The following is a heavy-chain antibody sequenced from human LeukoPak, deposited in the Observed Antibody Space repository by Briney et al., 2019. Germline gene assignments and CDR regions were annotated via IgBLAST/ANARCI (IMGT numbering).Heavy chain of an antibody. Sequence: GGSLRLSCAASGITVSSNYMSWVRQAPGKGLDWVSVIYVGGRTYYADSVKGRFTISRDNSENTLYLQMNSLRAEDTAVYYCASTSGYTHYYFDYWGQGTLVTVSS. CDR3: ASTSGYTHYYFDY. J-gene: IGHJ4*02. D-gene: IGHD5-12*01. CDR1: GITVSSNY. V-gene: IGHV3-53*01. CDR2: IYVGGRT.